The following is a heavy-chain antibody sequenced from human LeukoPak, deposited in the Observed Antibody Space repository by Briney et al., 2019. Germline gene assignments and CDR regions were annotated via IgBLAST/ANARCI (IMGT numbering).Heavy chain of an antibody. CDR2: INPNSGGT. CDR3: ASGNYYDSSGFVVVGGTFDY. D-gene: IGHD3-22*01. V-gene: IGHV1-2*02. Sequence: ASVKVSCKASGYTFTGYYMHWVRQAPGQGLEWMGWINPNSGGTNYAQKFQGRVTMTRDTSISTAYMELSRLRSDDTAVYYCASGNYYDSSGFVVVGGTFDYWGQGTLVTVSS. CDR1: GYTFTGYY. J-gene: IGHJ4*02.